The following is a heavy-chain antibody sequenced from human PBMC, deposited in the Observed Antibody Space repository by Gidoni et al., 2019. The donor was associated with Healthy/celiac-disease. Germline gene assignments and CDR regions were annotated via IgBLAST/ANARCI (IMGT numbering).Heavy chain of an antibody. CDR1: GITFSSYW. Sequence: SLSISCAATGITFSSYWMSWVRQAPGKGLEWVANIKQDGSEKYYVDSVKGRFTISRDNAKNSLYLQMNSLRAEDTAVYYCARVADDFWSGYFNWFDPWGQGTLVTVSS. D-gene: IGHD3-3*01. CDR3: ARVADDFWSGYFNWFDP. CDR2: IKQDGSEK. V-gene: IGHV3-7*03. J-gene: IGHJ5*02.